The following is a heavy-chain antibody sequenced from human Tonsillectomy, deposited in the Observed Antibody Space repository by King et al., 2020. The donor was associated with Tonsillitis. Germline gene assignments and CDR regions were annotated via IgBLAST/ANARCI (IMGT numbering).Heavy chain of an antibody. CDR2: IWYDGSNK. Sequence: QVQLVESGGGVVQPGRSLRLSCAASGFTFSSYGMHWVRQAPGKGREWVSIIWYDGSNKYYADSVKGRFTISRDNSKNTLYLQMNSLRAEDTAVYYCASGAGLGYWGQGTLVTVSS. CDR1: GFTFSSYG. CDR3: ASGAGLGY. V-gene: IGHV3-33*08. D-gene: IGHD3-10*01. J-gene: IGHJ4*02.